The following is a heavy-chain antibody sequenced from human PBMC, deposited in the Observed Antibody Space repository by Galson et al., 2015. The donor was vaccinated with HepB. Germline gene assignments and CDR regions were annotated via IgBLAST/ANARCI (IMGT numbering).Heavy chain of an antibody. J-gene: IGHJ3*02. V-gene: IGHV5-51*01. CDR2: IYPGDPDT. D-gene: IGHD6-13*01. CDR3: AVRGGVAAADDAFDI. CDR1: GYSFTSYW. Sequence: QSGAEVKKPGESLKISCKGSGYSFTSYWIGWVRQMPGKGLEWMGIIYPGDPDTRYSPSFQGQVTISADKSISTAYLQWSSLKASDTAMYYCAVRGGVAAADDAFDIWGQGTMVTVSS.